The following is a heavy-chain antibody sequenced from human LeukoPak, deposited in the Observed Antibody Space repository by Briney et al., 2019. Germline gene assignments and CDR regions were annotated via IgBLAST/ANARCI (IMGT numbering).Heavy chain of an antibody. CDR2: IYSGGST. V-gene: IGHV3-53*01. D-gene: IGHD5-24*01. Sequence: GGSLRLSCAVSGFTFTSYWMSWVRQAPGKGLEWVSVIYSGGSTYYADSVKGRFIISRDNSKNTLYLQMNSLRAEDTAVYYCARDVRDGYNYLDYWGQGTLVTVSS. CDR3: ARDVRDGYNYLDY. J-gene: IGHJ4*02. CDR1: GFTFTSYW.